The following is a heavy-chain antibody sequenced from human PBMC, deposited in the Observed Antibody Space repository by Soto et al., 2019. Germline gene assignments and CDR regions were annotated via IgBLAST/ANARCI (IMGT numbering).Heavy chain of an antibody. CDR2: ISAYNGNT. V-gene: IGHV1-18*04. J-gene: IGHJ6*02. CDR3: ARVGDIVVVPAARGNGMDV. Sequence: QVQLVQSGAEVKKPGASVKVSCKASGYTFTSYGISWVRQAPGQGLEWMGWISAYNGNTNYAQKLQGRVTMTTDTSTSTAYMELRSLRSADTAVYYCARVGDIVVVPAARGNGMDVWGQGTTVTVSS. CDR1: GYTFTSYG. D-gene: IGHD2-2*01.